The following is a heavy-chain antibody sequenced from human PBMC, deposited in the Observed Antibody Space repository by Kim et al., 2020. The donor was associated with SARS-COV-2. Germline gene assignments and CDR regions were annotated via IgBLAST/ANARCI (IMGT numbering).Heavy chain of an antibody. J-gene: IGHJ4*02. CDR3: AQYRNFAATQYSDS. Sequence: GGSLRLSCLGSGFTFSSFAMSWVRQAPGKGLEWVSAISGSGVNIFYEDSVEGRFTISRDNSKNTLYLQMNSLGAEDTAIYYCAQYRNFAATQYSDSWGQG. D-gene: IGHD1-7*01. CDR1: GFTFSSFA. CDR2: ISGSGVNI. V-gene: IGHV3-23*01.